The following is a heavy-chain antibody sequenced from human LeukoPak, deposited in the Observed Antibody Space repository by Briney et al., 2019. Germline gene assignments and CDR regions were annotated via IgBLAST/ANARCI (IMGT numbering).Heavy chain of an antibody. CDR1: DGSFSGYY. D-gene: IGHD5-24*01. Sequence: SETLSLTCAVYDGSFSGYYWSWIRQPPGKGLEWIGEINHSGSSNYNPSLKSRVTISVDTSKNQFSLKLSSVTAADTAVYYCARGLIDGQNSHSLDYWGQGTLVTVSS. V-gene: IGHV4-34*01. CDR2: INHSGSS. CDR3: ARGLIDGQNSHSLDY. J-gene: IGHJ4*02.